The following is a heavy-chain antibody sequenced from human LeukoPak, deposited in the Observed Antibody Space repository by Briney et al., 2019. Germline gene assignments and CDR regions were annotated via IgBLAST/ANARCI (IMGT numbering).Heavy chain of an antibody. V-gene: IGHV7-4-1*02. D-gene: IGHD3-10*01. J-gene: IGHJ4*02. CDR2: INTNTGNP. CDR3: ARVSNRFGESFDY. CDR1: GYRFSDYA. Sequence: ASVKVSCKASGYRFSDYAMNWVRQVPGRGFEWLGWINTNTGNPTYAQGFTGRFVFSLDTSVSTAYLQISRLTAEDTAVYYCARVSNRFGESFDYWGQGTLVTVSS.